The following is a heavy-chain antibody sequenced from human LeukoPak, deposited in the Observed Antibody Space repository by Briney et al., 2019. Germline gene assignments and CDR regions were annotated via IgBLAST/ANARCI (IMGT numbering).Heavy chain of an antibody. CDR1: GFTFRGYA. CDR3: AKGEGPTYFYYCFDY. D-gene: IGHD1-26*01. J-gene: IGHJ4*02. CDR2: FHNDAQTS. Sequence: PGGSLRLSCTASGFTFRGYAMIWVRQAPGKGLEWVLIFHNDAQTSYYADSVRGRFTVFRDNSKNTLYLEMNSLSVEDPAVYHCAKGEGPTYFYYCFDYWGQGTLVTVSS. V-gene: IGHV3-23*03.